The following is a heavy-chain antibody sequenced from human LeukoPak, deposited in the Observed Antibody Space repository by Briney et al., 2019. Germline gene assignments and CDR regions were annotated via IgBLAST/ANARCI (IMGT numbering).Heavy chain of an antibody. D-gene: IGHD4-17*01. J-gene: IGHJ3*02. V-gene: IGHV4-38-2*02. Sequence: SETLSLTCTVSGYSISSGHYWGWIRQPPGKGLEWIGSIFHSGSTYYNPSLKSRVTISVDTSKNQFSLKLSSVTAADTAVYYCGVDYDGAFDIWGQGTMVTVSS. CDR2: IFHSGST. CDR1: GYSISSGHY. CDR3: GVDYDGAFDI.